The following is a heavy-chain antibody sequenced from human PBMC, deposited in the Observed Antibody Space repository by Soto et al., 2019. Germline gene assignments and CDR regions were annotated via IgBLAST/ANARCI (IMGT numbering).Heavy chain of an antibody. J-gene: IGHJ6*04. CDR2: VYYTGDT. Sequence: QVQLQQSGPRLVKPSETLSLTCTVSSGPARSHNWGWIRQPPGRGLEWIGYVYYTGDTAYNPSLRGMVTISADTSTNHISLTLNPVTAADTAVYYCVRQAIDYLHGRVDVWGKGTTVSVSS. CDR1: SGPARSHN. D-gene: IGHD4-17*01. V-gene: IGHV4-59*08. CDR3: VRQAIDYLHGRVDV.